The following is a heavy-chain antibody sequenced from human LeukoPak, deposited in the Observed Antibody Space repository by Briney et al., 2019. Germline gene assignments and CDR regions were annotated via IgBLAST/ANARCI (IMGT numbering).Heavy chain of an antibody. CDR1: GFTFSSYA. J-gene: IGHJ6*03. D-gene: IGHD6-6*01. CDR3: AKGDSSSSPYYMDV. CDR2: ISGSGGST. V-gene: IGHV3-23*01. Sequence: GGSLRLSCAASGFTFSSYAMSWVHQAPGKGLEWVSAISGSGGSTYYADSVKGRFTISRDNSKNTLYLQMNSLRAEDTAVYYCAKGDSSSSPYYMDVWGKGTTVTVSS.